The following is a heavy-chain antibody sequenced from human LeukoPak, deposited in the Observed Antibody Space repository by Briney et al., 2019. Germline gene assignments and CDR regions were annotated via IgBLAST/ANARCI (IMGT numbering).Heavy chain of an antibody. CDR1: GFTFSSYS. J-gene: IGHJ4*02. CDR2: TSSSDDGK. D-gene: IGHD2-21*01. V-gene: IGHV3-23*01. CDR3: AKAPATSCRGVYCYPFDS. Sequence: HPGGSLRLSCAASGFTFSSYSMNWVRQAPGKGLEWVAATSSSDDGKYHAGSVRGRFTISRDNSKNTLYLQMNSLRAEDAAVYYCAKAPATSCRGVYCYPFDSWGQGTLVTVSS.